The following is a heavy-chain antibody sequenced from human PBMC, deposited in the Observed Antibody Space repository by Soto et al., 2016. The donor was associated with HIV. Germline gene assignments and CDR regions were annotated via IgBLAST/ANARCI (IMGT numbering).Heavy chain of an antibody. Sequence: EVQLVESGGGLVQPGGSLRLSCAASGFTFSSYNMNWVRQAPGKGLEWISYISSSSTTMYYADAVKGRFTISRDNAKNSLYLQMNSLRAEDTAVYYCARDLFGRIPNSYGMDVWGQGDHGHRLL. J-gene: IGHJ6*02. V-gene: IGHV3-48*01. CDR3: ARDLFGRIPNSYGMDV. CDR2: ISSSSTTM. CDR1: GFTFSSYN. D-gene: IGHD3-10*02.